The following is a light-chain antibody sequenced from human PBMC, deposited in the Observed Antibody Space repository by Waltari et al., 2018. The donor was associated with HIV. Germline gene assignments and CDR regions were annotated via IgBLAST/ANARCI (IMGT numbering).Light chain of an antibody. CDR2: VVS. Sequence: QSALTQPPSASGSPGQSVTIACTGTSRYVGGYNYVSWYQQHPGKAPKLMIYVVSNRPSGVPDRFSGSKSGNTASLTVSGLQAEDEADYYCSSCAGSNNGVFGGGTKLTVL. J-gene: IGLJ3*02. CDR3: SSCAGSNNGV. V-gene: IGLV2-8*01. CDR1: SRYVGGYNY.